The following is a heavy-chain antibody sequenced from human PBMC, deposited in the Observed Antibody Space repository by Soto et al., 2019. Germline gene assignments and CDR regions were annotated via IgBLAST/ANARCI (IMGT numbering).Heavy chain of an antibody. J-gene: IGHJ5*02. Sequence: EVQLVDSGGGLIQPGGSLRLSCAASGFSVSSSHMNWVRQAPGKGPEWVSVIYSGGSSYYAVSVKGRFTISRDNLKNTVYLQMNSLTAEDTAVYYCARLGPDGSESYSFRYNWFDPWGQGTLVTVSS. CDR3: ARLGPDGSESYSFRYNWFDP. CDR1: GFSVSSSH. CDR2: IYSGGSS. V-gene: IGHV3-53*01. D-gene: IGHD3-10*01.